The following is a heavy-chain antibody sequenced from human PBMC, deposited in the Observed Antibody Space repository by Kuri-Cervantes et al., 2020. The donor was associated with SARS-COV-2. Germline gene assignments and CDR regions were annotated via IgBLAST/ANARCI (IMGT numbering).Heavy chain of an antibody. CDR2: IYYSGST. V-gene: IGHV4-61*01. CDR3: ARLGGYCSSTSCYPNWFDP. Sequence: GSLRLSCTVSGGSVSSGSYYWSWIRQPPGKGLEWIGYIYYSGSTNYNPSLKSRVTISVDTSKNQFSLKLSSVTAADTAVYYCARLGGYCSSTSCYPNWFDPWGQGTLVTVSS. J-gene: IGHJ5*02. CDR1: GGSVSSGSYY. D-gene: IGHD2-2*01.